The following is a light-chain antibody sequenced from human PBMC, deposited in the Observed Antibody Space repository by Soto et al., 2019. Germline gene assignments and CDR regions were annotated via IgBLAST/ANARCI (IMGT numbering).Light chain of an antibody. V-gene: IGLV2-8*01. J-gene: IGLJ1*01. CDR2: EVN. CDR3: SSYAGSSTV. Sequence: QSALTQPPSASGSPGQSVAISCTGTSSDVGGYNYVSWYQQHPGKAPKLMIYEVNKRPSGVPDRFSGSKSGNTASLTVSGLHAEDEADYYCSSYAGSSTVFGTGTKVTVL. CDR1: SSDVGGYNY.